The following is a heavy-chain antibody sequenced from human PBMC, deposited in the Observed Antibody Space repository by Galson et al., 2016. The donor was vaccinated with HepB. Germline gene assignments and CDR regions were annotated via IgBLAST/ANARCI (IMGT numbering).Heavy chain of an antibody. J-gene: IGHJ4*02. CDR1: GFHFSGYG. Sequence: SLRLSCAAFGFHFSGYGMHWVRQAPGKGLEWVALIWFDGTYKYYADSVRGRFTISRDDSMNTVFLQMDSLRAEDTAVYYCARAGVSNWPDFDFWGQGALVTVSS. CDR3: ARAGVSNWPDFDF. CDR2: IWFDGTYK. V-gene: IGHV3-33*01. D-gene: IGHD6-13*01.